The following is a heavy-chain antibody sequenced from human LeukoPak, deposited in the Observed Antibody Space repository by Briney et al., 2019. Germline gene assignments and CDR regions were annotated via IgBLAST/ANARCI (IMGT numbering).Heavy chain of an antibody. Sequence: PGGSLRLSCAASGFTVSSYYMNWVRQAPGKGLEWVSVLYSGGRTYYADSVKGRFTISRDNSKNTLYLQMNSLRAEDTAVYYCARDNGAAAVHFDYWGQGTLVTVSS. V-gene: IGHV3-53*01. CDR3: ARDNGAAAVHFDY. D-gene: IGHD6-13*01. CDR1: GFTVSSYY. CDR2: LYSGGRT. J-gene: IGHJ4*02.